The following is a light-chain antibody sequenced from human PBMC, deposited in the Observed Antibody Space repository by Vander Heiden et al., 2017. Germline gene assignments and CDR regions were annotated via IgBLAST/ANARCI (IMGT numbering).Light chain of an antibody. Sequence: DIQMTQSPSTLSASVGDRVTINCRASQSISSWLAWFQQKPGKAPKLLIYKASSLESGVPSRFSGSGSGTEFTLTISSLQPDDFATYYCQQDNSYPWTFGQGTKVEIK. J-gene: IGKJ1*01. V-gene: IGKV1-5*03. CDR2: KAS. CDR3: QQDNSYPWT. CDR1: QSISSW.